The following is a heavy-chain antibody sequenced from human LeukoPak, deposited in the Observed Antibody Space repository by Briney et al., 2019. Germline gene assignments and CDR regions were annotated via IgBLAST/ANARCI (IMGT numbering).Heavy chain of an antibody. CDR1: GGPIRSYY. CDR2: IYYSGST. Sequence: SETLSLTCTVSGGPIRSYYWSWIRQPPGRGLEWIGYIYYSGSTNYNPSLKSRVTISVESSKNQFSLKLSSVTAADTAVYSCARVSLSGTEFDYWGQGTLVTVSS. J-gene: IGHJ4*02. V-gene: IGHV4-59*01. CDR3: ARVSLSGTEFDY. D-gene: IGHD1-26*01.